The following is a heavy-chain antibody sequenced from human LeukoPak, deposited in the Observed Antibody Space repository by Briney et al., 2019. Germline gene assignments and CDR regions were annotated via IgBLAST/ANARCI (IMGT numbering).Heavy chain of an antibody. V-gene: IGHV4-4*07. J-gene: IGHJ6*03. Sequence: SETLSLTCTVSGGSISSYYWSWIRQPAGKGLEWIGRIYTSGSTNYNPSFKSRVTMSVDTSKNQFSLKLSSVTAADTAVYYCASVGTLPPGYYYMDVWGKGTTVTVSS. D-gene: IGHD1-26*01. CDR3: ASVGTLPPGYYYMDV. CDR1: GGSISSYY. CDR2: IYTSGST.